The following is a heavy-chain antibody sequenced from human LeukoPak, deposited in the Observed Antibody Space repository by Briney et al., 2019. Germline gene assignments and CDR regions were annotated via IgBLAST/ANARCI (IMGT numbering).Heavy chain of an antibody. CDR3: ARDHSSWTELYTFQY. V-gene: IGHV3-7*01. Sequence: PGGSLRLSCAASGFTFSSYSMIWVRQAPGKGLEWVANIKQDGSEKYYVDSVKGRFTISRDNAKNSLYLQMNSLRAEDTAVYYCARDHSSWTELYTFQYWGQGTLVTVSS. CDR2: IKQDGSEK. CDR1: GFTFSSYS. J-gene: IGHJ1*01. D-gene: IGHD6-13*01.